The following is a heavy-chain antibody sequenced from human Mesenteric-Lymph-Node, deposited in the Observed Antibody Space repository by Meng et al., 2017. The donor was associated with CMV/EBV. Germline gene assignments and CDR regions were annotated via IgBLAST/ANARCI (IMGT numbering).Heavy chain of an antibody. V-gene: IGHV3-20*03. Sequence: FTFDDYGMSWVRQAPGKGLEWVSGINWNGGSTGYADSVKGRFTISRDNAKNSLYLQMNSLRAEDTAVYYCARGLRLVPAAPRTEFDYWGQGTLVTVSS. D-gene: IGHD2-2*01. CDR3: ARGLRLVPAAPRTEFDY. CDR1: FTFDDYG. J-gene: IGHJ4*02. CDR2: INWNGGST.